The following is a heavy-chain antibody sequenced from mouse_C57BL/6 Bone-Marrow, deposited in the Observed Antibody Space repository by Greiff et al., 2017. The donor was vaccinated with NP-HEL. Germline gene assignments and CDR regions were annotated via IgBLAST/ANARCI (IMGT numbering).Heavy chain of an antibody. D-gene: IGHD1-1*01. J-gene: IGHJ4*01. CDR1: GYAFSSSW. V-gene: IGHV1-82*01. Sequence: QVQLQQSGPELVKPGASVKISCKASGYAFSSSWMNWVKQRPGKGLEWIGRIYPGDGDTNYNRKFKGKATLTADKSSSTAYMQLSSLTSEDAAVYFCALLRGYAMDYWGQGTSVTVSS. CDR3: ALLRGYAMDY. CDR2: IYPGDGDT.